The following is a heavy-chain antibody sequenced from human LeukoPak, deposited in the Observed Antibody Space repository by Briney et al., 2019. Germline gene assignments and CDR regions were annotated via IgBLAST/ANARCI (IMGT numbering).Heavy chain of an antibody. Sequence: PSETLSLTCTVSGGSISSYYWSWIRQPAGKGLEWIGRIYTSGSTNYNPSLKSRVTMSVDTSENQFSLKLSSVTAADTAVYYCARLVDSSGYYGGYYYYGMDVWGQGTTVTVSS. CDR1: GGSISSYY. CDR3: ARLVDSSGYYGGYYYYGMDV. D-gene: IGHD3-22*01. J-gene: IGHJ6*02. CDR2: IYTSGST. V-gene: IGHV4-4*07.